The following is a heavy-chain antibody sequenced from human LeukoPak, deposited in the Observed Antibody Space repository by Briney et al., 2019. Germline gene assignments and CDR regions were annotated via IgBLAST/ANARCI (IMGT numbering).Heavy chain of an antibody. Sequence: RGLSCAVSVLACTRVTSSYVRRGPGEGQGRGYGIAVTGFTTYYAGSVKGRFTNSRDNSKSALYLQMSSLRAEDSAIYCCARENDCSGVGCYYHFDFWGKGTRVSVSS. CDR1: VLACTRVT. CDR3: ARENDCSGVGCYYHFDF. CDR2: IAVTGFTT. D-gene: IGHD2-15*01. J-gene: IGHJ4*02. V-gene: IGHV3-23*01.